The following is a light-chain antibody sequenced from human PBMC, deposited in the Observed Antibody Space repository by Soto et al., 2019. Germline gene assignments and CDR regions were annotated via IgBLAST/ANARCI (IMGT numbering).Light chain of an antibody. V-gene: IGLV2-11*01. CDR2: DVT. Sequence: QSALTQPRSVSGSPGQSLTISCTGTSSDVGGYNYVSWYQRHPGKAPKVVIYDVTERPSGVPDRFSGSKSGNTASLTISGLQAEDEADYYCCSYAGSYSFLFGSGTKLTVL. J-gene: IGLJ1*01. CDR3: CSYAGSYSFL. CDR1: SSDVGGYNY.